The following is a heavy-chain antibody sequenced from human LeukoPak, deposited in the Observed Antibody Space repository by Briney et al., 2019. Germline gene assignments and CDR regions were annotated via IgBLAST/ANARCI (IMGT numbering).Heavy chain of an antibody. CDR2: INPSGGST. V-gene: IGHV1-46*02. CDR1: GYTFNSYY. Sequence: ASVKVSCKASGYTFNSYYMHWVRQAPGQGLEWMGIINPSGGSTSYAQKFKGRVTMTRDTSTSTVYMELSSLRSEDTAVYYCAREQIGAFDIWGQGTMVTVSS. CDR3: AREQIGAFDI. J-gene: IGHJ3*02.